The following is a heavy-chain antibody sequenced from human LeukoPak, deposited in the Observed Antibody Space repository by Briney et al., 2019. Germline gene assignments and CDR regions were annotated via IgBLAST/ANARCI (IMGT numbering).Heavy chain of an antibody. CDR3: ARYYGSGSYSDY. V-gene: IGHV1-2*06. CDR2: INPNGGGT. Sequence: ASVKVSCKASGYTFTGYYMHWVRQAPGQGLEWMGRINPNGGGTNYAQKFQGRVTMTRDTSISTAYMELSRLRSDDTAVYYCARYYGSGSYSDYWGQGTLVTVSS. D-gene: IGHD3-10*01. J-gene: IGHJ4*02. CDR1: GYTFTGYY.